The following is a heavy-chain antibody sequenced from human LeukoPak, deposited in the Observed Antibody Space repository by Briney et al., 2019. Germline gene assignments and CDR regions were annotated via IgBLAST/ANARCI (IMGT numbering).Heavy chain of an antibody. J-gene: IGHJ3*02. D-gene: IGHD3-22*01. Sequence: GGSLRLSCAASGFTFSSYAMHWVRQAPGKGLEWVAVISYDGSNKYYADSVKGRFTISRDNSKNTLYLQMNSLRAEDTAVYYCAKEPDRSDAFDIWGQGTMVTVSS. CDR3: AKEPDRSDAFDI. CDR2: ISYDGSNK. CDR1: GFTFSSYA. V-gene: IGHV3-30*04.